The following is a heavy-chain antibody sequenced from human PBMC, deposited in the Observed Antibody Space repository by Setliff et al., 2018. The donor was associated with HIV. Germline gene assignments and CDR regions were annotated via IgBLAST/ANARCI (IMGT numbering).Heavy chain of an antibody. J-gene: IGHJ4*02. CDR3: ARNAGSYYGLDY. CDR2: INPNNGGT. V-gene: IGHV1-2*02. D-gene: IGHD3-10*01. CDR1: GYTFTGYY. Sequence: ASVKVSCKASGYTFTGYYMHWVRQAPGQGLEWMGWINPNNGGTNYAQKFQGRVTMTRDTSISTAYMELSRLRSDDTAVYYCARNAGSYYGLDYWGQGSRVTV.